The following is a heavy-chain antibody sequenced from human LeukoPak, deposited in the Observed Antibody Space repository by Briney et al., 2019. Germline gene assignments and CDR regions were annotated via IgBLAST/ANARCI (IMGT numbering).Heavy chain of an antibody. D-gene: IGHD6-19*01. CDR2: IYPLDTT. V-gene: IGHV4-61*02. CDR3: AREIVAGLGVSFDI. CDR1: GDSVNSGAYY. Sequence: PSETLSLTCTVSGDSVNSGAYYWSWLRQPAGKEPEWIGRIYPLDTTNYNPSLKSRVAISVDTSKNQFTLKLSSVTAADTAVYYCAREIVAGLGVSFDIWGQGTMVTVSS. J-gene: IGHJ3*02.